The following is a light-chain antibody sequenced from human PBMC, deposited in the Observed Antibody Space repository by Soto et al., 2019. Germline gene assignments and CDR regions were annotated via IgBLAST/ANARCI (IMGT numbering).Light chain of an antibody. V-gene: IGKV1-33*01. J-gene: IGKJ5*01. CDR1: QNINNY. Sequence: DIQMTQSPYSLSASVGDRVTITCQASQNINNYLNWYQQKPGRAPKLLIYDASNLEAGVPSRFRGSGSVTDFTFTISRLQPEDIATYYCQQYENLPTFGQGTRLEIK. CDR3: QQYENLPT. CDR2: DAS.